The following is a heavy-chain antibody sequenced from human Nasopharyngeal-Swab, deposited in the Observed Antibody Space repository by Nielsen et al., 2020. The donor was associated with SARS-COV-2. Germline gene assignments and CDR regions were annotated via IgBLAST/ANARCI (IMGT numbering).Heavy chain of an antibody. Sequence: PGKWLEWIGSLYHSGSTNYNPSLKSRVTISVDTSKNQFSLKLSSVTAADTAVFYCARGSVYETWSGSRTYYHYYGLDVWGQGTTVTVSS. CDR2: LYHSGST. D-gene: IGHD3-3*01. V-gene: IGHV4-39*01. J-gene: IGHJ6*02. CDR3: ARGSVYETWSGSRTYYHYYGLDV.